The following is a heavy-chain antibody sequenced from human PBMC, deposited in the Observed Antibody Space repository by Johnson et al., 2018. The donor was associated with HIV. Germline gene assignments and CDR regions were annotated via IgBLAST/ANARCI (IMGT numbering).Heavy chain of an antibody. D-gene: IGHD2-8*01. V-gene: IGHV3-30*03. J-gene: IGHJ3*02. CDR2: ISYDGSNE. CDR3: ARLGLTDAFDI. CDR1: GFTFISYG. Sequence: QMQLVESWGGVVQPGRSLRLSCAVSGFTFISYGVHWVRQAPGKGLEWVAVISYDGSNEYYADSVKGRFTISRDNSKNTLYLQMNSLRAEDTAVYYCARLGLTDAFDIWGQGTMVTVSP.